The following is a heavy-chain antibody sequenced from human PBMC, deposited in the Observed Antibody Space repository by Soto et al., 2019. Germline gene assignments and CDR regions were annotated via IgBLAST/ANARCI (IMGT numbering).Heavy chain of an antibody. CDR3: AREEEGSVYGDYSHSDY. CDR2: ISAYNGNT. Sequence: QVPLVQSGAEVKKPGASVKVSCKASGYTFTSYGISWVRQAPGQGLEWMGWISAYNGNTNYAQKLQGRVTMTTDTSTSTAYMELRSLRSDDTAVYYCAREEEGSVYGDYSHSDYWGQGTLVTVSS. V-gene: IGHV1-18*01. J-gene: IGHJ4*02. CDR1: GYTFTSYG. D-gene: IGHD4-17*01.